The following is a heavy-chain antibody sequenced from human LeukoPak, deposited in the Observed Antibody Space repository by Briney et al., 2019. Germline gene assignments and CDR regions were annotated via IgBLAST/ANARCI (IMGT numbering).Heavy chain of an antibody. CDR1: GFTFSSSG. J-gene: IGHJ6*02. CDR2: ISYDGSNK. CDR3: ARGDALYGMDV. Sequence: PGRSLRLSCAASGFTFSSSGIHWVRQAPGKGLEWVAVISYDGSNKYYADSVKGRFTISRDDSKNTLYVQMNSLRAEDTAVYYCARGDALYGMDVWGQGTTVTVSS. V-gene: IGHV3-30*03.